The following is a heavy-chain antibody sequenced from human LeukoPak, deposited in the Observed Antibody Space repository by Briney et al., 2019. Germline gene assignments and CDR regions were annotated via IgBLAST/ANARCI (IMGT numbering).Heavy chain of an antibody. V-gene: IGHV3-21*03. CDR1: GLTISSYS. CDR2: ISNSGKYM. CDR3: TTDVATVNDY. J-gene: IGHJ4*02. D-gene: IGHD5-12*01. Sequence: PGGSLRLSCTASGLTISSYSMNWVRQAPGKGLEWVSSISNSGKYMYYTDSVKGRFTISGDSAKNSLYLQMNSLRAEDTAVYYCTTDVATVNDYWGQGTLVTVSS.